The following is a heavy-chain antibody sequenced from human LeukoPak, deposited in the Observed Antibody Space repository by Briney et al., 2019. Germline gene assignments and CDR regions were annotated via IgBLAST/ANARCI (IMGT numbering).Heavy chain of an antibody. V-gene: IGHV5-51*01. CDR2: IYPGDSDT. Sequence: GESLKISCKGSGYSFTSYWIGWVRQMPGKGLEWMGIIYPGDSDTRYSPSFQGQVTTSADKSISTAYLQWSSLKASDTAMYYCARQGEDFWSGYYGLRDYYYYYYMDVWRKGTTVTVS. J-gene: IGHJ6*03. CDR3: ARQGEDFWSGYYGLRDYYYYYYMDV. CDR1: GYSFTSYW. D-gene: IGHD3-3*01.